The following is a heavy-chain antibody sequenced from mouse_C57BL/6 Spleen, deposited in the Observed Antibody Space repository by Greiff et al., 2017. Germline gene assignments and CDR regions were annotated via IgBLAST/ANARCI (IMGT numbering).Heavy chain of an antibody. V-gene: IGHV1-72*01. Sequence: QVHVKQPGAELVKPGASVKLSCKASGYTFTSYWMHWVKQRPGRGLEWIGRIDPNSGGTKYTEKFKSKATLTVDKPSSTAYMQLSSLTSEDSAVYYCARDGYDVDCYAMDYWGQGTSVTVSS. CDR3: ARDGYDVDCYAMDY. J-gene: IGHJ4*01. CDR2: IDPNSGGT. D-gene: IGHD2-2*01. CDR1: GYTFTSYW.